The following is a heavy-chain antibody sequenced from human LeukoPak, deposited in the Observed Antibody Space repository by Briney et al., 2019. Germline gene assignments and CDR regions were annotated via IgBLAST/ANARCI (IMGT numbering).Heavy chain of an antibody. J-gene: IGHJ4*02. D-gene: IGHD3-10*01. CDR3: ARGLAYGSEYFDY. CDR2: IYTSGST. V-gene: IGHV4-4*07. CDR1: GGSISSYS. Sequence: SETLSLTCTVSGGSISSYSLNWIRQPPGKGLEWVGLIYTSGSTNYNPSLKSRVTMSIDTSKNQFSLRLSSVTAADTAVYYCARGLAYGSEYFDYWGQGTLVTVSS.